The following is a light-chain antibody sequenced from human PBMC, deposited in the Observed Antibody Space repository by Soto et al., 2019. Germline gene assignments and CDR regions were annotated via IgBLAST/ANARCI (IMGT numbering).Light chain of an antibody. CDR1: QSVSRN. CDR2: GAS. CDR3: QQRSNWT. Sequence: EIVLTQSPATLSLSPGERATLSCRASQSVSRNLAWYQQKPGQAPRLLIYGASNRATGIPARFSGSGSGTDFTLTISSPEPEDFAVYYCQQRSNWTFGQGTKVEIK. J-gene: IGKJ1*01. V-gene: IGKV3-11*01.